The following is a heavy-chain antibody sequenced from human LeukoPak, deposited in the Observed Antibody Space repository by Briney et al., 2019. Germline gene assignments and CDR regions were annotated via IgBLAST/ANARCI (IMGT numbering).Heavy chain of an antibody. CDR1: GYTFTSHY. CDR2: INPSGGST. V-gene: IGHV1-46*03. Sequence: ASVKVSCKASGYTFTSHYMHWVRQAPGQGLEWMGIINPSGGSTSYAQKFQGRVTMTRDTSTSTVYMGLSSLRSEDTAVYYCARNTLDTAMGAAVDYWGQGTLVTVSS. J-gene: IGHJ4*02. D-gene: IGHD5-18*01. CDR3: ARNTLDTAMGAAVDY.